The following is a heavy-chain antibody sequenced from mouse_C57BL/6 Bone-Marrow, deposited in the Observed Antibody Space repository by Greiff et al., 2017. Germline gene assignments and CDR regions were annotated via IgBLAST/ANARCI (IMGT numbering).Heavy chain of an antibody. V-gene: IGHV5-17*01. CDR3: ARSSYYDYAMDY. CDR2: ISSGSSTI. J-gene: IGHJ4*01. D-gene: IGHD1-1*01. CDR1: GFTFSDYG. Sequence: EVKVVESGGGLVKPGGSLKLSCAASGFTFSDYGMHWVRQAPEKGLEWVAYISSGSSTIYYADTVKGRFTISRDNAKHTLFLQMTSLRSEDTAMYYCARSSYYDYAMDYWGQGTSVTVS.